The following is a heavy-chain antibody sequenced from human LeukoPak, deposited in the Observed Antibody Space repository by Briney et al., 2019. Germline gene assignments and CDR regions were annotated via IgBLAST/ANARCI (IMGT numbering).Heavy chain of an antibody. Sequence: GGSLRLSCAASGFTFSSYGMHWVRQAPGKGLEWVAVISYDGSNKYYADSVKGRFTISRDNSKNTLYLQMNSLRAEDTAVYYCAKPHVDTAILPYYFDYWGQGTLVTVSP. D-gene: IGHD5-18*01. CDR1: GFTFSSYG. J-gene: IGHJ4*02. CDR2: ISYDGSNK. CDR3: AKPHVDTAILPYYFDY. V-gene: IGHV3-30*18.